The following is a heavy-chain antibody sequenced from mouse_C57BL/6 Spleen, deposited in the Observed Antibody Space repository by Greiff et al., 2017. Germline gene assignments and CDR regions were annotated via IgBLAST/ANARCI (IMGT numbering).Heavy chain of an antibody. CDR3: ARNGDYYGSSYFGY. V-gene: IGHV2-2*01. CDR1: GFSLTSYG. CDR2: IWSGGST. D-gene: IGHD1-1*01. J-gene: IGHJ2*01. Sequence: QVQLQQSGPGLVQPSQSLSITCTVSGFSLTSYGVHWVRQSPGKGLEWLGVIWSGGSTDYNAAVISRLSISKDNSKSQVFFKMNSLQADDTAIYYCARNGDYYGSSYFGYWGQGTTLTVSS.